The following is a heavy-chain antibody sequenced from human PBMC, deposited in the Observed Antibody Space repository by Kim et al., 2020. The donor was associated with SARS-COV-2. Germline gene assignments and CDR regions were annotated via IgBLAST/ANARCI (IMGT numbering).Heavy chain of an antibody. Sequence: ASVKVSCKASGYTFTSYAMHWVRQAPGQRLEWMGWINADNGNTKYSQKFQGRVTITWDTSATTAYMELRSLRSEDTAVYYCSRGVRYYDILTGYYPHYSMXVWGQGTTVTVSS. CDR1: GYTFTSYA. J-gene: IGHJ6*02. CDR3: SRGVRYYDILTGYYPHYSMXV. V-gene: IGHV1-3*01. D-gene: IGHD3-9*01. CDR2: INADNGNT.